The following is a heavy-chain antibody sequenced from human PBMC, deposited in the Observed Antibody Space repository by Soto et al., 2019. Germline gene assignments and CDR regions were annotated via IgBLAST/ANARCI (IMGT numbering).Heavy chain of an antibody. CDR2: FYHSGSI. Sequence: QLQLQESGPGLVKPSETLSLTCTVSGGSMSSGSDYWGWIRQSPGKGLEWIGTFYHSGSIYYNPSLKHRVTISVETSKAQFFVKLRSVTPADTAVYYCARSLASSGRYNWFDPWGQGTLVTVSS. CDR1: GGSMSSGSDY. V-gene: IGHV4-39*01. J-gene: IGHJ5*02. D-gene: IGHD6-6*01. CDR3: ARSLASSGRYNWFDP.